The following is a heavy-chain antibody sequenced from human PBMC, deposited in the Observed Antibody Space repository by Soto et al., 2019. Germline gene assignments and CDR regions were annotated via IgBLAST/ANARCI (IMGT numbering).Heavy chain of an antibody. CDR2: TYYRSKWYN. J-gene: IGHJ6*02. CDR1: GDSVSSNSAA. D-gene: IGHD2-2*01. Sequence: SQTLSLTCAISGDSVSSNSAAWNWIRQSPSRGLEWLGGTYYRSKWYNDYAVSVKSRITINPDTSKNQFPLQLNSVTPEDTAVYYCARGLPGYCSSTSCRPGMDVWGQGTTVTVSS. CDR3: ARGLPGYCSSTSCRPGMDV. V-gene: IGHV6-1*01.